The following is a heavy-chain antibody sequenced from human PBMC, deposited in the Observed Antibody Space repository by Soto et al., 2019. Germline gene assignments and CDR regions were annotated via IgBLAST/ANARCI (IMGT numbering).Heavy chain of an antibody. J-gene: IGHJ4*02. V-gene: IGHV3-21*01. CDR1: GFTFSSYS. D-gene: IGHD3-3*01. CDR2: ISSSSSYI. Sequence: EVQLVESGGGLVKPGGSLRLSCAASGFTFSSYSMNWVRQAPGKGLEWVSSISSSSSYIYYADSVKGRFTISRDNAKNSLYLQMNRLRAEDTAVYYCARDRRVDFWSGYPLVGFDYWGQGTLVTVSS. CDR3: ARDRRVDFWSGYPLVGFDY.